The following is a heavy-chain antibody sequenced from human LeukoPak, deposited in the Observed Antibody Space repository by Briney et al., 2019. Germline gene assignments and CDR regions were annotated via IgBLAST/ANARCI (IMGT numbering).Heavy chain of an antibody. CDR2: ISAYNGNT. Sequence: ASVKVSCKASGYTFTSYGISWVRQAPGQGLEWMGWISAYNGNTNYAQKLQGRVTMTTDTSTSTAYMELRSLRSDDTVVYYCARDLPYSSSWYYVHWGQGTLVTVSS. D-gene: IGHD6-13*01. V-gene: IGHV1-18*01. J-gene: IGHJ4*02. CDR3: ARDLPYSSSWYYVH. CDR1: GYTFTSYG.